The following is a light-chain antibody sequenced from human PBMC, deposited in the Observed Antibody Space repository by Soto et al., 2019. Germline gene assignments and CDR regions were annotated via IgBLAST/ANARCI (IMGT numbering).Light chain of an antibody. Sequence: DIQMTQSPSSLSSSVGYRVTITCRATQTIDTRLAWYQQKPGEAPKLLIYDASSLESGVPSRFSGSGSGTEFTLTISGLQPDDFATYYCQHYDTYRATFGLGTKVDIK. CDR3: QHYDTYRAT. V-gene: IGKV1-5*01. CDR1: QTIDTR. CDR2: DAS. J-gene: IGKJ1*01.